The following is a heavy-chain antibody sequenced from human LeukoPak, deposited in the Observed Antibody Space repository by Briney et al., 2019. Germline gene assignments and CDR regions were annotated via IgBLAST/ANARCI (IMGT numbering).Heavy chain of an antibody. CDR2: ISSSGSTI. D-gene: IGHD6-19*01. CDR1: GFTFSDYY. Sequence: GGSLRLSCAASGFTFSDYYMSWIRQAPGKGLEWVSYISSSGSTIYYADSVKGRFTISRDNAKNSLYLQMNSLRAEDTAVYYCAKLGPYSSGWYVFDYWGQGTLVTVSS. CDR3: AKLGPYSSGWYVFDY. V-gene: IGHV3-11*01. J-gene: IGHJ4*02.